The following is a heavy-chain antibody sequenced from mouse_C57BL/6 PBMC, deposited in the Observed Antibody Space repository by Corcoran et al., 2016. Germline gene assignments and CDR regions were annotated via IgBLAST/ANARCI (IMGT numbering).Heavy chain of an antibody. CDR2: IYPGSGNT. CDR1: GYSFTDYY. Sequence: QVQLKQSGAEVVRPGASVKLSCKASGYSFTDYYINWVKQRPGQGLEWIARIYPGSGNTYYNEKFKGKATLTAEKSSSTAYMQLSSLTSEDSAVYCCARGGDDGYLGYWGQGTTLTVSS. D-gene: IGHD2-3*01. V-gene: IGHV1-76*01. J-gene: IGHJ2*01. CDR3: ARGGDDGYLGY.